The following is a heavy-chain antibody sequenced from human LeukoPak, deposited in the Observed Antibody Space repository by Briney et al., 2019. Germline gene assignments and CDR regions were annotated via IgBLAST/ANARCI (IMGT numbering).Heavy chain of an antibody. CDR1: GLTFSTSG. CDR3: ATETNGRHYDY. D-gene: IGHD1-14*01. CDR2: IDPTGFDR. Sequence: PGGSLRLSCTTSGLTFSTSGFNWVRQAPGKDLDWVASIDPTGFDRYHAHSIKGRFTISIDNAHNFLYLQMDSLRAEDTAVYYCATETNGRHYDYWGQGTLLTVSS. J-gene: IGHJ4*02. V-gene: IGHV3-21*06.